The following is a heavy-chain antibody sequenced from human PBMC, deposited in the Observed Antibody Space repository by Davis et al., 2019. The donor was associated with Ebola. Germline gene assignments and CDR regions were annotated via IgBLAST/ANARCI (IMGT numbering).Heavy chain of an antibody. D-gene: IGHD6-19*01. Sequence: LRLSCAASGFTFSSYSMNWVRQHPGKGLEWIGYIYYSGSTYYNPSLKSRVTISVDTSKNQFSLKLSSVTAADTAVYYCARVSSSGWSNGMDVWGQGTTVTVSS. J-gene: IGHJ6*02. V-gene: IGHV4-31*02. CDR1: GFTFSSYS. CDR2: IYYSGST. CDR3: ARVSSSGWSNGMDV.